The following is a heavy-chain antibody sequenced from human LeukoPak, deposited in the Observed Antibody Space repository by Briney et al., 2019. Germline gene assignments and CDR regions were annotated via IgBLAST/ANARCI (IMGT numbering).Heavy chain of an antibody. CDR3: AKDLIKDIVLMVYATGLFDH. V-gene: IGHV3-23*01. CDR2: ISGSGGST. CDR1: GFTFSSYA. D-gene: IGHD2-8*01. J-gene: IGHJ4*02. Sequence: PGGSLRLSCAASGFTFSSYAMSWVRQAPGKGLEWVSAISGSGGSTYYADSVKGRFTISRDNSKNTLYLQMNSLRAEDTAVYYCAKDLIKDIVLMVYATGLFDHWGQGTLVTVSS.